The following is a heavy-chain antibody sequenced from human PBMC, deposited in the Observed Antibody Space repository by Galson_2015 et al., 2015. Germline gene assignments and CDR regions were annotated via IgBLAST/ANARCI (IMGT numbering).Heavy chain of an antibody. J-gene: IGHJ4*02. Sequence: SVRLSCAASGFTFSHYAIHWVRQAPGKGLEWVAFLSYDGSNRYYTDSVKGGFTISRDTSKNTVYLEMDSLRAEDTAVYYCARAYYDFWGVYLATFDYWGQGTLVTVSS. CDR3: ARAYYDFWGVYLATFDY. CDR1: GFTFSHYA. V-gene: IGHV3-30*10. D-gene: IGHD3-3*01. CDR2: LSYDGSNR.